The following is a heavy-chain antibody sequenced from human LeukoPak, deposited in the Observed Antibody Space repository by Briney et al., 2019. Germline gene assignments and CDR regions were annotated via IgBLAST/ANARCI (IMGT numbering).Heavy chain of an antibody. J-gene: IGHJ4*02. Sequence: TSETLSLTCTVSGGSISSSSHHWGWIRQSPGKGLEWIGSVYYGRTTYYNPSLNSRVTIFVVTSKNQLSLQLNSVTAADTAVYYCVRHDGRSGGTMGALDSWGQGSLVTVSS. CDR1: GGSISSSSHH. CDR3: VRHDGRSGGTMGALDS. D-gene: IGHD4-23*01. CDR2: VYYGRTT. V-gene: IGHV4-39*01.